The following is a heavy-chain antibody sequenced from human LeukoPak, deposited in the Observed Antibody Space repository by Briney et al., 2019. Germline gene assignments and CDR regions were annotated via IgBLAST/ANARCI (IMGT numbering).Heavy chain of an antibody. CDR1: GGSISSYY. Sequence: TSETLSLTCTVSGGSISSYYWSWIRQPAGKGLEWIGRIYTSGSTNYNPSLKSRVTMSVDTSKNQFSLKLSSVTAADTAVYYCARDRPYNPYYYYGMDVWGQGTTVTVSS. CDR3: ARDRPYNPYYYYGMDV. D-gene: IGHD5-24*01. J-gene: IGHJ6*02. CDR2: IYTSGST. V-gene: IGHV4-4*07.